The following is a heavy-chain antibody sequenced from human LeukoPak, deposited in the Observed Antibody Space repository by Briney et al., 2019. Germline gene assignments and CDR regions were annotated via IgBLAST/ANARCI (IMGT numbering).Heavy chain of an antibody. D-gene: IGHD2-2*01. J-gene: IGHJ6*02. V-gene: IGHV3-33*01. CDR1: GFTFSSYG. Sequence: GGSLRLSCAASGFTFSSYGMHWVRQAPGKGLEWVAVIWYDGSNKYYADSVKGRFTISRDNSKNTLYLQMNSLRAEDTAVYYCARDPDIVVVPAAIGYYYYGMDVWGQGTTVTVFS. CDR3: ARDPDIVVVPAAIGYYYYGMDV. CDR2: IWYDGSNK.